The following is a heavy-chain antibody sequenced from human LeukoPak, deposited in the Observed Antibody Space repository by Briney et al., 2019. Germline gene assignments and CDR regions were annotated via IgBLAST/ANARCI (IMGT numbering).Heavy chain of an antibody. Sequence: ASVKVSCKVSGYTFTGDYMHWVRQAPGQGREWMGWISPNSGGTKYAQKFQGRVTMTRDMSISTAYMELSRLRSDDTAVYYCARGRSGELTWAFTLDSWGQGTLVTVSS. CDR1: GYTFTGDY. D-gene: IGHD3-10*01. CDR2: ISPNSGGT. V-gene: IGHV1-2*02. J-gene: IGHJ4*02. CDR3: ARGRSGELTWAFTLDS.